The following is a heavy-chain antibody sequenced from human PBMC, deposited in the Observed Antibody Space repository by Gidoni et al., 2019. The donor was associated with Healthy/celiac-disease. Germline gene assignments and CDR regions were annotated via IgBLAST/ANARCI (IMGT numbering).Heavy chain of an antibody. Sequence: QLQLQESGPGLVKPSETLSPTRTVSGGSISSSSYYWGWTRQHPGKGLEWIGSIYYSGTTYYNPSLKSRVTISVDTSKNQFSLKLSSVTAADTAVYYCARHDYGDYNWFDPWGQGTLVTVSS. CDR1: GGSISSSSYY. CDR3: ARHDYGDYNWFDP. CDR2: IYYSGTT. J-gene: IGHJ5*02. V-gene: IGHV4-39*01. D-gene: IGHD4-17*01.